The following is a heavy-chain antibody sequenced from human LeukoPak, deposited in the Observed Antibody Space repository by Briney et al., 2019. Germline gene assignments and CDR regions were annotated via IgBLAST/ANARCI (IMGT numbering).Heavy chain of an antibody. CDR1: GGSISSSSYY. CDR2: IYYSGST. CDR3: ARHDGLRYSRYYYYYTDV. V-gene: IGHV4-39*01. J-gene: IGHJ6*03. Sequence: SETLSLTCTVSGGSISSSSYYWGWIRQPPGEGLEWIVSIYYSGSTYYNPSLKSRVTISVDTSKNQISLKLSSVTAADTAVYYCARHDGLRYSRYYYYYTDVWGKGTTVTVSS. D-gene: IGHD3-9*01.